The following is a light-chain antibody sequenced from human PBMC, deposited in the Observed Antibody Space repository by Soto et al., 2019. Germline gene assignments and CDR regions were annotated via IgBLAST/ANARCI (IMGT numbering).Light chain of an antibody. CDR3: QQCYSTPPT. Sequence: DIVMTQSPDSLAVSLGERATINCKYSQSLLSSSNSKNYLAWYQQKPGQPPKLLIYWAYARESGVPDRFTGSGSGTDFTLTISSLQAEDVAVYYCQQCYSTPPTFGQGTKLEIK. V-gene: IGKV4-1*01. CDR2: WAY. CDR1: QSLLSSSNSKNY. J-gene: IGKJ2*01.